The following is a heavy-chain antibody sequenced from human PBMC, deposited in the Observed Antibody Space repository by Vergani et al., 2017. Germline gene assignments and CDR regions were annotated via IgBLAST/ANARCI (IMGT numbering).Heavy chain of an antibody. CDR1: GGSFTSYH. CDR2: IDHTGRP. V-gene: IGHV4-34*01. CDR3: TRVNTETNGHLYYYYYMDV. Sequence: QVQLQQWGGGLLKPSETLSLTCVVNGGSFTSYHWTWIRQSPGEGLEWVGDIDHTGRPDYNPSLKSRLTMSLDKSRNQSSLTLNSVTATDTGIYFCTRVNTETNGHLYYYYYMDVWGQGTAVTVS. D-gene: IGHD4-11*01. J-gene: IGHJ6*03.